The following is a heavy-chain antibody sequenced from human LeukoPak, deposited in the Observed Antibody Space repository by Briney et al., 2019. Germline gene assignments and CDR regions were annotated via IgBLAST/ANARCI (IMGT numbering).Heavy chain of an antibody. CDR3: ARLGSGGYFDY. J-gene: IGHJ4*02. Sequence: GASVTVSFTASGYTFTSYGISWVRQAPGQGLEWMGWISAYNGNTNYAQKLQGRVTMTTDTSTSTAYMELRSLRSDDTAVYYCARLGSGGYFDYWGQGTLVTVSS. CDR1: GYTFTSYG. CDR2: ISAYNGNT. D-gene: IGHD2-15*01. V-gene: IGHV1-18*01.